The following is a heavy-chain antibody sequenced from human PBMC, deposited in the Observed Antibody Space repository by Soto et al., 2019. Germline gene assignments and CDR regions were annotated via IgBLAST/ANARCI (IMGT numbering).Heavy chain of an antibody. CDR2: IYFRGTT. J-gene: IGHJ5*02. CDR3: ARVNIAAAGTDWFDP. V-gene: IGHV4-59*01. CDR1: GGSISSYY. Sequence: PSETLSLTCTVSGGSISSYYWSWIRQPPGKGLEWIGYIYFRGTTNYNPSLKSRVTMSADTSKNQFPLKLNSVTAADTAVYYCARVNIAAAGTDWFDPWGQGTLVTVSS. D-gene: IGHD6-13*01.